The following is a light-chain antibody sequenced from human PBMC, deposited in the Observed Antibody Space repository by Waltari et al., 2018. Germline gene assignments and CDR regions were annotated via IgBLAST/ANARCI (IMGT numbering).Light chain of an antibody. CDR3: QQYGSSPWT. Sequence: CSASQSVSSSYLAWYQQKPGQAPRLLVYGASSRATGIPDRFSGSGSGTDFTLTISRLEPEDFAVYYCQQYGSSPWTFGQGTKVEIK. V-gene: IGKV3-20*01. CDR2: GAS. CDR1: QSVSSSY. J-gene: IGKJ1*01.